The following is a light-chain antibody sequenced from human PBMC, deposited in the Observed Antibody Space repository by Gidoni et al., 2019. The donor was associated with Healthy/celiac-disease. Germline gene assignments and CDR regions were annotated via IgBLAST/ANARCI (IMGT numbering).Light chain of an antibody. Sequence: DIQMTQSPSSLSASVGDRVTITCQASQDISNYLNWYQQKPGKAPKLLIYDASNLETGVPPRFSGSGSGTDFTFTISSLQPEDIATYYCQQYDNLYSFGQGTKVEIK. CDR2: DAS. CDR3: QQYDNLYS. J-gene: IGKJ2*03. V-gene: IGKV1-33*01. CDR1: QDISNY.